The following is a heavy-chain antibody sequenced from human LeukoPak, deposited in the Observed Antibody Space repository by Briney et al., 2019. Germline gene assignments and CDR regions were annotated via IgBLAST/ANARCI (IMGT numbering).Heavy chain of an antibody. Sequence: GGSLRLSCAASGFTFSSYGIHWVRQASGKGLEWVAVIWHDGSYKYYADSVKGRFTISRDNSKNMLFLEMNSLRAEDTAVYYCARESTGSYSGIDYWGQGTPVTVSA. CDR2: IWHDGSYK. J-gene: IGHJ4*02. V-gene: IGHV3-33*01. D-gene: IGHD1-26*01. CDR1: GFTFSSYG. CDR3: ARESTGSYSGIDY.